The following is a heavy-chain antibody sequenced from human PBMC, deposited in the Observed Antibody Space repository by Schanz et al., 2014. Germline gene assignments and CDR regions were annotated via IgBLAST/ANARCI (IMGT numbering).Heavy chain of an antibody. Sequence: VQVVQSGGGLVKPGGSLRLSCAASGFGFSSYSMNWVRQAPGKGLEWVSYISGSSRTIYYADSVKGRFTISRDNAKNSLYLEMNSLRAEDTAVYYCARPALCFGDNYFVPSGQGILIAVSS. V-gene: IGHV3-48*01. J-gene: IGHJ5*02. CDR2: ISGSSRTI. CDR1: GFGFSSYS. D-gene: IGHD3-10*01. CDR3: ARPALCFGDNYFVP.